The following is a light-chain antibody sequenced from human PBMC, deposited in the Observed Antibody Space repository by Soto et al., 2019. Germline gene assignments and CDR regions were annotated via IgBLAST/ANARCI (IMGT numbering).Light chain of an antibody. CDR3: QSYDSSLSAVV. Sequence: QSMLTQPPSVSGAPGQRVTISCTGSSSKIGAGYDVHWYQQLPGTAPKVLIYGNSNRPSGVPDRFSGSKSGTSASLAITGLQAEDEADYYCQSYDSSLSAVVFGGGTKVTVL. J-gene: IGLJ2*01. CDR1: SSKIGAGYD. V-gene: IGLV1-40*01. CDR2: GNS.